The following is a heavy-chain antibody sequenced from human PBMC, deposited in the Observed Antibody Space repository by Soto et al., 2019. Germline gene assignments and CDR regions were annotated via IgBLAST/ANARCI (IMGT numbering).Heavy chain of an antibody. V-gene: IGHV3-33*01. Sequence: GGSLRLSCAASGFTFSSYGMHWVRQAPGKGLEWVAVIWYDGSNKYYADSVKGRFTISRDNSKNTLYLQMNSLRAEDTAVYYCARDPTTVSSLLAFDIWGQGTMVTVSS. CDR2: IWYDGSNK. D-gene: IGHD4-17*01. CDR3: ARDPTTVSSLLAFDI. CDR1: GFTFSSYG. J-gene: IGHJ3*02.